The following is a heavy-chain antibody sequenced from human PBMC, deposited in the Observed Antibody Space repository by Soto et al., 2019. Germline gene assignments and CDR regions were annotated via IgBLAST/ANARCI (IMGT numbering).Heavy chain of an antibody. J-gene: IGHJ6*03. CDR1: GVTVSSNC. CDR2: IYSGGST. CDR3: ARETGARYMDV. D-gene: IGHD6-6*01. V-gene: IGHV3-66*01. Sequence: PWGSLRHPCAVSGVTVSSNCRSWVRQAPGKGLEWVSVIYSGGSTHYADSVKGRFTISRDNSKNTLYLQVNSLRAEDTAVYYCARETGARYMDVWGKGTTVTVSS.